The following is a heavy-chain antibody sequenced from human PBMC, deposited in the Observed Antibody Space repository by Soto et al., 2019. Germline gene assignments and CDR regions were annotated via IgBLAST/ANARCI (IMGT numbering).Heavy chain of an antibody. Sequence: EVQLVESGGGLVKPGGSLRLSCAASGFSFSSFTMNWVRQAPGKGLEWVSSIDTSSTYMYYADSVTGRFTISRDNAKKSVYLQMTSLRAEDTAVYYCAREPGSYDCNDEVMDVWGQGTTVTVSS. D-gene: IGHD1-20*01. J-gene: IGHJ6*02. V-gene: IGHV3-21*01. CDR2: IDTSSTYM. CDR1: GFSFSSFT. CDR3: AREPGSYDCNDEVMDV.